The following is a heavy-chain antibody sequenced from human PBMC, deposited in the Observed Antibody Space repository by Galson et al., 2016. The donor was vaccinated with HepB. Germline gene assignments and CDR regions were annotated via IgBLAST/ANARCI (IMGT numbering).Heavy chain of an antibody. Sequence: ETLSLTCTVSGGSISSYRYYWGWIRQTPGKGLEWIGSLFHTGTTYYSPSLKSRVSMSADTSKNQFSLKLRSVTAADTAVYYCAREPNMCSATCYVDVWGQGTLVTVSA. CDR1: GGSISSYRYY. CDR2: LFHTGTT. V-gene: IGHV4-39*02. CDR3: AREPNMCSATCYVDV. D-gene: IGHD2-2*01. J-gene: IGHJ1*01.